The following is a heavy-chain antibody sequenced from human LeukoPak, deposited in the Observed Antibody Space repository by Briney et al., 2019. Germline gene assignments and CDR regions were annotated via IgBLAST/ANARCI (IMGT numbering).Heavy chain of an antibody. D-gene: IGHD3-3*01. CDR3: ARGMTPPEYYDFWSGYYTWYGMDV. J-gene: IGHJ6*02. CDR2: IIPIFGTA. V-gene: IGHV1-69*13. CDR1: GGTFSSYA. Sequence: RASVKVSCKASGGTFSSYAISWVRQAPGRGLEWMGGIIPIFGTANYAQKFQGRVTITADESTSTAYMELSSLRSEDTAVYYCARGMTPPEYYDFWSGYYTWYGMDVWGQGTTVTVSS.